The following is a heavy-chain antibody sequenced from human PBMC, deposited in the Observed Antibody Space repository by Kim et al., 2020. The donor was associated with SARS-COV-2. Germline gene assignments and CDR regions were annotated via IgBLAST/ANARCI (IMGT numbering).Heavy chain of an antibody. V-gene: IGHV3-23*01. CDR3: AQEVSSSWDY. J-gene: IGHJ4*02. D-gene: IGHD6-13*01. Sequence: SGDPAKGRFTISRNNSKTRLYLQMSNLRAEDTAVYYCAQEVSSSWDYWGQGTLVTVSS.